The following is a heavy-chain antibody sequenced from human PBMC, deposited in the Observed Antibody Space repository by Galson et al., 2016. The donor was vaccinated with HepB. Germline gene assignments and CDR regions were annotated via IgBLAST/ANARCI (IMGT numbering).Heavy chain of an antibody. D-gene: IGHD4-11*01. V-gene: IGHV2-5*01. CDR1: GFSLSTNGVG. Sequence: PALVKPTQTLTLTCTFSGFSLSTNGVGVGWVRRSPGKALEWLALIYWNDNKRYSPSLNDRLTITKDTSKNQVVLAMTNMDPVDTATYYCVRRRWDYNHYFDYWGQGTLVTVAS. CDR2: IYWNDNK. CDR3: VRRRWDYNHYFDY. J-gene: IGHJ4*02.